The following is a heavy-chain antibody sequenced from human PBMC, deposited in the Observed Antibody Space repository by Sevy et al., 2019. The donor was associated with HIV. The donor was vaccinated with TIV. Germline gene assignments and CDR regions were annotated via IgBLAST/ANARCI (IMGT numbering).Heavy chain of an antibody. CDR1: GFTFSSYA. CDR3: AKVAPARAVLLWFGELPGLDY. V-gene: IGHV3-23*01. J-gene: IGHJ4*02. Sequence: GGSLRLSCAASGFTFSSYAMSWVRQAPGKGLEWVSAISGSGGSTYYADSVKGRFTISRDNSKNTLYLQMNSLRAEDTAVYYWAKVAPARAVLLWFGELPGLDYWGQGTLVTVSS. CDR2: ISGSGGST. D-gene: IGHD3-10*01.